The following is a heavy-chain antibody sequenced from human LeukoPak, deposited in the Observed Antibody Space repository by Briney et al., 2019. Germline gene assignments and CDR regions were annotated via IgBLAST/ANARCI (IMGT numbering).Heavy chain of an antibody. CDR1: GGSISSSSYY. Sequence: PSETLSLTCTVSGGSISSSSYYWGWIRQAPGKGLEWIGYMYYSGTAYYNMSLKRRVTISVDTSKNQFSLKLSSVTATDTAVYYYAGSGTYSDDAFDIWGQGTMVTVSS. J-gene: IGHJ3*02. CDR2: MYYSGTA. V-gene: IGHV4-39*01. CDR3: AGSGTYSDDAFDI. D-gene: IGHD3-10*01.